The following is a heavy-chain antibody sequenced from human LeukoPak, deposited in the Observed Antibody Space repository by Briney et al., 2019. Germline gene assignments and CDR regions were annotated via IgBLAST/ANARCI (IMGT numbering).Heavy chain of an antibody. J-gene: IGHJ4*02. CDR2: IKSKTDGGTT. CDR1: GFTFSNAW. D-gene: IGHD3-3*01. V-gene: IGHV3-15*05. Sequence: GGSLRLSCAASGFTFSNAWMSWVRQAPGKGLEWVGRIKSKTDGGTTDYAAPVKGRFTISRDDSKNTLYLQMNSLRAEDMALYYCAKDWCRYGRSGYCPIDYWGQGTLVTVSS. CDR3: AKDWCRYGRSGYCPIDY.